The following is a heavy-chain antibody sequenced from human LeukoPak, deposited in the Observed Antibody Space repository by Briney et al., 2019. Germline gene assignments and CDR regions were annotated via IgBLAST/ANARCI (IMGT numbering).Heavy chain of an antibody. D-gene: IGHD3-22*01. CDR2: INHGEST. V-gene: IGHV4-34*01. Sequence: SETLSLTCAVSGGSFSGYNWYWIRQPPGKGLEWIGEINHGESTNYNPSLKSRATLSVDTSKNQFSLKLTSVTAADTAVYYCARGRTYYYDTSGYYPSIYYGMDVWGQGTTVIVSS. J-gene: IGHJ6*02. CDR3: ARGRTYYYDTSGYYPSIYYGMDV. CDR1: GGSFSGYN.